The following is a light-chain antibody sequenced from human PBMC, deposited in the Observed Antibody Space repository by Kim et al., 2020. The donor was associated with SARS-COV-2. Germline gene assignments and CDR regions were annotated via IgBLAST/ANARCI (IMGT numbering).Light chain of an antibody. J-gene: IGLJ3*02. CDR1: SSNIGAGLD. V-gene: IGLV1-40*01. CDR2: DNI. CDR3: QSYDSSLSIGV. Sequence: VTISCAGGSSNIGAGLDVHWYQQLPGTAPKLLIYDNISRPSGVPDRFSASKSGTSASLAITGLQAEDEADYYCQSYDSSLSIGVFGGGTQLTVL.